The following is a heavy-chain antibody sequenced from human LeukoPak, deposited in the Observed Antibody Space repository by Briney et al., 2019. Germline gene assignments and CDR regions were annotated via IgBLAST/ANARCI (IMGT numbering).Heavy chain of an antibody. CDR1: GGSISSSGYY. D-gene: IGHD3-16*02. V-gene: IGHV4-61*08. CDR2: VYYSGTT. Sequence: PSETLSLTCTVSGGSISSSGYYWTWIRQPPGKGLEWIANVYYSGTTNIHPSLKSRLIVSLDMSKNKFSLNLTSVTAADTAVYYCARSIYNDQGTFDYWGQGAPVTVSS. CDR3: ARSIYNDQGTFDY. J-gene: IGHJ4*02.